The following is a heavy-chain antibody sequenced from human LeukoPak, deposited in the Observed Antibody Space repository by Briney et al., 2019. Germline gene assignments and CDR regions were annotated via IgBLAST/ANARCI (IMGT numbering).Heavy chain of an antibody. CDR2: IYYSGST. CDR3: ARGSGSYYTFDY. J-gene: IGHJ4*02. CDR1: GGSISSYY. V-gene: IGHV4-59*01. D-gene: IGHD3-10*01. Sequence: SETLSLTCTVSGGSISSYYWSWIRQPPGKGLEWIGYIYYSGSTNYNPSLKSRVTISVDTSKNQFSLKLSSVTAADTAVYYCARGSGSYYTFDYWCQGTLVTVSS.